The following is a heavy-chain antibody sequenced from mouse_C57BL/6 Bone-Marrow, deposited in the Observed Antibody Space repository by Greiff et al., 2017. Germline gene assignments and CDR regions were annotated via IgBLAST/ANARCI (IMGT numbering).Heavy chain of an antibody. Sequence: EVQLQESGGGLVKPGGSLKLSCAASGFTFSSYAMSWVRQTPEKRLEWVATISDGGSYTYYPDNVKGRFTISRDNAKNNLYLQMSHLKSEDTAMYYCARDRVTTPQAWFAYWGQGTLVTVSA. CDR1: GFTFSSYA. J-gene: IGHJ3*01. D-gene: IGHD2-5*01. V-gene: IGHV5-4*01. CDR3: ARDRVTTPQAWFAY. CDR2: ISDGGSYT.